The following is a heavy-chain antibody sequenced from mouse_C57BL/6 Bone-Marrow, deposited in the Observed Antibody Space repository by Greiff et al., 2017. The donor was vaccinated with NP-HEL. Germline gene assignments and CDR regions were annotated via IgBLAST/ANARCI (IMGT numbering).Heavy chain of an antibody. J-gene: IGHJ3*01. V-gene: IGHV14-4*01. CDR2: IDPENGDT. CDR1: GFNIKDDY. CDR3: TTLYYYGSSSH. Sequence: EVQLQQSGAELVRPGASVKLSCTASGFNIKDDYMHWVKQRPEQGLEWIGWIDPENGDTAYASKFQGKATITADTSSNTAYLQLSSLSSEDTAVYYCTTLYYYGSSSHWGQGTLVTVSA. D-gene: IGHD1-1*01.